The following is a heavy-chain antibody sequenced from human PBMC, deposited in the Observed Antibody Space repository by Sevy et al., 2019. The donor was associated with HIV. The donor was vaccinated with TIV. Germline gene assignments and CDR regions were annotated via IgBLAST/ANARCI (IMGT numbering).Heavy chain of an antibody. CDR1: GGPISTCTNF. CDR3: AGGRITFFDD. CDR2: IYCGGST. Sequence: SETLSLTCIVSGGPISTCTNFWGWIRQPPGKGLEWIGSIYCGGSTYYNPSLKSRVAISVDTSKNQFSLKVNSVSAADTAVYYYAGGRITFFDDWGQGALVTVSS. V-gene: IGHV4-39*01. D-gene: IGHD3-16*01. J-gene: IGHJ4*02.